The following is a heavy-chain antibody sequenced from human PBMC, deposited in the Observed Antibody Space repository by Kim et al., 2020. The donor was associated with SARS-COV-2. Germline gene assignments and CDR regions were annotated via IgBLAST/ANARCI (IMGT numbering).Heavy chain of an antibody. D-gene: IGHD4-17*01. J-gene: IGHJ6*02. CDR2: INHSGST. Sequence: SETLSLTCAVYGGSFSGYYWSWIRQPPGKGLEWIGEINHSGSTNYNPSLKSRVTISVDTSKNQFSLKLSSVTAADTAVYYCARRVTTRYYYYGMDVWGQG. CDR3: ARRVTTRYYYYGMDV. V-gene: IGHV4-34*01. CDR1: GGSFSGYY.